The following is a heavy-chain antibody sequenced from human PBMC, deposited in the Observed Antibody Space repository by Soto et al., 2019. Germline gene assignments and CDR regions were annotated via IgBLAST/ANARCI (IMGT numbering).Heavy chain of an antibody. Sequence: GGSLRLSCAASGFTGSSNYMSWVRQAPGKGLEWVSVIYSGGSTYYADSVKGRFTISRDNSKNTLYLQMNSLRAEDTAVYYCALEGAAAGTDYYYGMDVWGQGTTVTVSS. D-gene: IGHD6-13*01. J-gene: IGHJ6*02. CDR1: GFTGSSNY. CDR2: IYSGGST. CDR3: ALEGAAAGTDYYYGMDV. V-gene: IGHV3-66*01.